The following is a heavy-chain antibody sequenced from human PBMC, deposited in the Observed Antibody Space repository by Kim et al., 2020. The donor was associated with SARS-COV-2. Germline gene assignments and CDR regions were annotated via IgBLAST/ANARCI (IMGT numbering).Heavy chain of an antibody. Sequence: SETLSLTCTVSGGSMSSYYWSWFRLPPGKGLEWIGYIYYSGSTSYNPSLKSRVTISVDTSTNQFSLKLTSLTAADTAVYFCGRGGWSVDYWGQGTLVTVSS. CDR3: GRGGWSVDY. CDR1: GGSMSSYY. V-gene: IGHV4-59*13. J-gene: IGHJ4*02. D-gene: IGHD6-19*01. CDR2: IYYSGST.